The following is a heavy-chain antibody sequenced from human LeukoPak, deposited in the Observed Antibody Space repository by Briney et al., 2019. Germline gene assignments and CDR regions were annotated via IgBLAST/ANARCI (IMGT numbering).Heavy chain of an antibody. V-gene: IGHV4-38-2*01. CDR3: ARQHGYYYGSRSYPGTYNWFDP. CDR2: IYHSGST. Sequence: NPPETLSLTCAVSGYSISSGYYWGWIRQPPGKGPEWIGSIYHSGSTYYNPSLKSRVTISVDTSKNQFSLKLSSVTAADTAVYYCARQHGYYYGSRSYPGTYNWFDPWGQGTLLTVSS. D-gene: IGHD3-10*01. CDR1: GYSISSGYY. J-gene: IGHJ5*02.